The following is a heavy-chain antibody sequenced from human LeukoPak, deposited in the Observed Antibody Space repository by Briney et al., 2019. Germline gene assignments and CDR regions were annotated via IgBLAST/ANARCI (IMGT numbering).Heavy chain of an antibody. V-gene: IGHV4-39*07. CDR3: ARAGQYGGKKLDY. J-gene: IGHJ4*02. D-gene: IGHD4-23*01. CDR2: INHSGST. Sequence: SETLSLTCTVSGGSISSSSYYWSWIRQPPGKGLEWIGEINHSGSTNYNPSLKSRVTISVDTSKNQFSLKLSSVTAADTAVYYCARAGQYGGKKLDYWGQGTLVTVSS. CDR1: GGSISSSSYY.